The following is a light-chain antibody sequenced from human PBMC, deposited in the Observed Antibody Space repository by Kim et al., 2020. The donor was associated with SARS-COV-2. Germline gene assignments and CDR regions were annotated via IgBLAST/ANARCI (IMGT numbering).Light chain of an antibody. V-gene: IGLV1-44*01. CDR2: TNN. Sequence: QAVVTQPPSASGTPGQRVTISCSGSSSNIGSNSVNWYQQVPGTAPKLLIYTNNRRPSRVPDRFSGSKSGTSASLAISGLQSDDEADYYCAAWDDSLNGYVFGTGTKVTVL. CDR1: SSNIGSNS. J-gene: IGLJ1*01. CDR3: AAWDDSLNGYV.